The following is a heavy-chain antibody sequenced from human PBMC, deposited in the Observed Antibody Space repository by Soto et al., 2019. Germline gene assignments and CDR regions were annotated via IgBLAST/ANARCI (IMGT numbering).Heavy chain of an antibody. CDR1: GYTFTSYG. Sequence: ASVKVSCKASGYTFTSYGISWVRQAPGQGLEWMGWISAYNGNTNYAQKLQGRVTMTTDTSTSTAYMELRSLRSDDTAVYYCARDHRRYFDRLLSHYYYSGMDVWGQGNPGHRLL. CDR3: ARDHRRYFDRLLSHYYYSGMDV. J-gene: IGHJ6*02. CDR2: ISAYNGNT. V-gene: IGHV1-18*01. D-gene: IGHD3-9*01.